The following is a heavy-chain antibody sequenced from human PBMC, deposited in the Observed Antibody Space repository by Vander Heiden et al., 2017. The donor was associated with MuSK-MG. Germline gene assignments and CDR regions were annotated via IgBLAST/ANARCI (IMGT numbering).Heavy chain of an antibody. CDR1: GYTFTGYY. CDR2: INPNSGGT. D-gene: IGHD4-4*01. V-gene: IGHV1-2*06. Sequence: QVQLVQSGAEVKKPGASVKVSCKASGYTFTGYYMHWVRQAPGQGLEWMGRINPNSGGTTDAQKFQGRVTMTRDTSISTAYMELSRLRSDDTAVYYCTSRYSNYEGRTIDYYYMDVWGKGTTVTVSS. J-gene: IGHJ6*03. CDR3: TSRYSNYEGRTIDYYYMDV.